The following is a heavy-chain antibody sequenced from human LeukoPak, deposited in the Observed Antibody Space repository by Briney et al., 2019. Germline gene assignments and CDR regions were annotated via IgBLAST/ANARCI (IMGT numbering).Heavy chain of an antibody. CDR1: GGTSSSYA. Sequence: SVKVSCKASGGTSSSYAISWVRQAPGQGLEWMGGIIPIFGTANYAQKFQGRVTITADESTSTAYMELSSLRSEDTAVYYCARGASPYYYYGMDVWGQGTTVTVSS. CDR3: ARGASPYYYYGMDV. J-gene: IGHJ6*02. V-gene: IGHV1-69*13. CDR2: IIPIFGTA.